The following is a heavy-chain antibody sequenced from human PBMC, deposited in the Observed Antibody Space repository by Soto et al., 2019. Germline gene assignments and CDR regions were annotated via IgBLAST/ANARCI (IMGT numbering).Heavy chain of an antibody. Sequence: LSLRCAVVGASRSSGCYTLSWIRPPPGKGLEWIGYIYHSGSTYYNPSLKSRVTISVDTSKNQFSLKLSSVTAADTAVYYCARSDYGGNSVLRYWGQGPLGTV. CDR1: GASRSSGCYT. V-gene: IGHV4-30-2*02. D-gene: IGHD4-17*01. CDR3: ARSDYGGNSVLRY. CDR2: IYHSGST. J-gene: IGHJ4*02.